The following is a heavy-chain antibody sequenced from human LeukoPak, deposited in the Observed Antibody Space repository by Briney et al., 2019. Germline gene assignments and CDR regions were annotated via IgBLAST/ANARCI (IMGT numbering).Heavy chain of an antibody. D-gene: IGHD3-16*01. Sequence: ASVKVSCKGSEYTFTGYYMHWVRQAPGQGLEWMGWINPNSGTTNYAQKFQGRVTVTSDPSIRTAYMELSRLESDDTAVYYCARDLMTTPTWDFDYWGQGTLVTVAS. J-gene: IGHJ4*02. CDR1: EYTFTGYY. CDR2: INPNSGTT. V-gene: IGHV1-2*02. CDR3: ARDLMTTPTWDFDY.